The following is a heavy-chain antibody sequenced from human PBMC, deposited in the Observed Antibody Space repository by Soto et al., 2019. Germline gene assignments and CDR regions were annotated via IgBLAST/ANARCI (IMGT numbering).Heavy chain of an antibody. CDR1: GFTFSDYY. D-gene: IGHD1-26*01. Sequence: GGSLRLSCAASGFTFSDYYMSWIRQAPGKGLEWVSYISSSGTTIYYADSVKGRFTISRDNAKNSLYLQMNSPGAEDTAVYYCSRGSSGDSRTKVYFEHWGQGTLVTVSS. J-gene: IGHJ4*02. V-gene: IGHV3-11*01. CDR3: SRGSSGDSRTKVYFEH. CDR2: ISSSGTTI.